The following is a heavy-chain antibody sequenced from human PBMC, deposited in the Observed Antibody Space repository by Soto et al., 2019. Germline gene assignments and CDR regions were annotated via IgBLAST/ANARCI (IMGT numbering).Heavy chain of an antibody. CDR3: AKDGYCSSTSCYSAA. V-gene: IGHV3-23*01. Sequence: RGTLRISCAAYELTLSPYAMSWVRQAPGKEREWASGLRARCGSTCYSDSVKGRFTISRDNSKNTLYLQMNSLRAEDTAVYYCAKDGYCSSTSCYSAAWGQGA. J-gene: IGHJ4*02. D-gene: IGHD2-2*03. CDR2: LRARCGST. CDR1: ELTLSPYA.